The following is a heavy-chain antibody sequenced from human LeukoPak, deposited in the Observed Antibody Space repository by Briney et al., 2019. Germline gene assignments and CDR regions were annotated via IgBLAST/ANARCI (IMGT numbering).Heavy chain of an antibody. Sequence: SETLSLTCTVSGVSISSYYWSWIRQPPGRGLEWIRYIYYSRSTNYNPSLKSRVTISVDTSKNQFSLKLSSVTAADTAVYYCAREGKGDAFDIWGQGTMVTVSS. J-gene: IGHJ3*02. CDR1: GVSISSYY. CDR3: AREGKGDAFDI. CDR2: IYYSRST. V-gene: IGHV4-59*01.